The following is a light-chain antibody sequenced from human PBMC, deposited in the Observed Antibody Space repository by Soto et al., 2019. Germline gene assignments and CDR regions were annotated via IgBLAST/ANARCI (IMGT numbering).Light chain of an antibody. Sequence: EIVMTQSPATLSVSPGERVTLSCRASQSVSGHLSWYQQKPGQAPRLIISCASTRATGITDRFSGRGSGTEFTLTIYSLQSEDFPVYYCHQYHYWWTFGQGTKVDIK. J-gene: IGKJ1*01. CDR3: HQYHYWWT. CDR2: CAS. V-gene: IGKV3-15*01. CDR1: QSVSGH.